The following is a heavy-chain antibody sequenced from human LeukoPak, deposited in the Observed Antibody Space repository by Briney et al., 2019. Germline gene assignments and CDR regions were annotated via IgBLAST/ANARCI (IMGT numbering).Heavy chain of an antibody. V-gene: IGHV4-4*02. CDR3: ARETGRNYGSFDY. Sequence: MPSGTLSLTCAVSGGSISSSNWWSWVRQPPGKGLEWIGEIYHSGSTNYNPSLKSRVTVSVDKSKNQFSLKLSSVTAADTAVYYCARETGRNYGSFDYWGQGTLVTVSS. CDR2: IYHSGST. CDR1: GGSISSSNW. D-gene: IGHD1-7*01. J-gene: IGHJ4*02.